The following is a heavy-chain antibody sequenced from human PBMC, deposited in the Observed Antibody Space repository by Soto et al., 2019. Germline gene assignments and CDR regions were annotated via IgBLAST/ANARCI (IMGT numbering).Heavy chain of an antibody. CDR1: DGSISRGGYS. CDR3: ASAGGWGAVAADY. J-gene: IGHJ4*02. D-gene: IGHD6-19*01. V-gene: IGHV4-30-2*01. CDR2: IYHSGST. Sequence: QLQLQESGSGLLKPSQTLSLTCAVTDGSISRGGYSLSWIRQTPWKGLEWIGYIYHSGSTYYNPSLKSRVNISVDRSNDQFALKLSSVTAADTAVYYCASAGGWGAVAADYWGQGTLVTVSS.